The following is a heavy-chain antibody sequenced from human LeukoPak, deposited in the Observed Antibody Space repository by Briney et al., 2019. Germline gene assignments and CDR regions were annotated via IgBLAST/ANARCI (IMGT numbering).Heavy chain of an antibody. Sequence: GGSLRLSCAASGFTFSTYSMHWVRQAPGKGLEWVSSISSSSRSIYYADSVEGRFTISRDNSRTSLFLQMSSLRAEDTAVYYCARGGGSAYHYNAFDIWGLGTMVTVSS. J-gene: IGHJ3*02. V-gene: IGHV3-21*01. CDR1: GFTFSTYS. CDR2: ISSSSRSI. CDR3: ARGGGSAYHYNAFDI. D-gene: IGHD3-22*01.